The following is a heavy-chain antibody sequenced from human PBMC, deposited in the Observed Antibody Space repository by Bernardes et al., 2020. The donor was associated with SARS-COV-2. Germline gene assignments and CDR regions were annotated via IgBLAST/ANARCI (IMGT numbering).Heavy chain of an antibody. CDR2: TYYRSKWYN. CDR3: ARDGDITGTIYYYGMDV. J-gene: IGHJ6*02. D-gene: IGHD1-7*01. CDR1: GDSVSSTSAA. Sequence: SETLSLTCAIPGDSVSSTSAAWNWIRQSPSRGLEWLGRTYYRSKWYNEFAVSLKSRITINPDTSKNQFSLQLNSVTPEDTAVYYCARDGDITGTIYYYGMDVWGQGTTVTVSS. V-gene: IGHV6-1*01.